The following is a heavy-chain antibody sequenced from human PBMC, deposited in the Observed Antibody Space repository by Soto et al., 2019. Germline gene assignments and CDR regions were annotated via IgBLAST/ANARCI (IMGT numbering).Heavy chain of an antibody. CDR3: PADLPAFIPQVDS. V-gene: IGHV3-15*07. Sequence: EVHLVESGGGLMKPGESLRLSCAASGFTFSSAWFNWVRQAPGKGLEWVGRIKSQNDGGTTDYAAPVRDRFTIAKDDSINTLYLQMHRLQTEDTGVYFCPADLPAFIPQVDSWGQGTLVTVSS. J-gene: IGHJ4*02. D-gene: IGHD3-3*02. CDR2: IKSQNDGGTT. CDR1: GFTFSSAW.